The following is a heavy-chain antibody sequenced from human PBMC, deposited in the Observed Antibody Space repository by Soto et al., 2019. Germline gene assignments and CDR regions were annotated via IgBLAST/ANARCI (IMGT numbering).Heavy chain of an antibody. D-gene: IGHD3-10*01. V-gene: IGHV3-23*01. CDR1: GFTFSSYS. CDR3: AKKVNSGPGSQYFDY. J-gene: IGHJ4*02. Sequence: LRLSCAASGFTFSSYSMSWVRQAPGKGLEWVSGFSTGGDGGTTYYADSVKGRFTISRDNSKNTLFLQMNSLRAEDTAIYYCAKKVNSGPGSQYFDYWGQGTLVTVSS. CDR2: FSTGGDGGTT.